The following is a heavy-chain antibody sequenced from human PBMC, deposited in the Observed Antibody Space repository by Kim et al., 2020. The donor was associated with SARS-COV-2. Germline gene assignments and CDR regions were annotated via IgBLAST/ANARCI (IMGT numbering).Heavy chain of an antibody. CDR2: ISWNSGSI. CDR1: GFTFDDYA. V-gene: IGHV3-9*01. J-gene: IGHJ4*02. D-gene: IGHD6-13*01. CDR3: AKDFRKGIIAATGS. Sequence: GGSLRLSCAASGFTFDDYAMHWVRQAPGKGLEWVSGISWNSGSIGYADSVKGRFTISRDNAKNSLYLQMNSLRAEDTALYYCAKDFRKGIIAATGSWGQGTLVTVSS.